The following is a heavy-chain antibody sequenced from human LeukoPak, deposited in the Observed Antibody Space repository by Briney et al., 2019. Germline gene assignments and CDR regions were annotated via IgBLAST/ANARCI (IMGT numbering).Heavy chain of an antibody. CDR2: ISGSGGST. CDR1: GFTFSSYW. CDR3: AKGAPPRFHDSTAFDI. D-gene: IGHD3-22*01. V-gene: IGHV3-23*01. Sequence: GGSLRLSCAASGFTFSSYWMSWVRQAPGKGLEWVSAISGSGGSTYYADSVKGRFTISRDNSKNTLYLQMNSLRAEDTAVYYCAKGAPPRFHDSTAFDIWGQGTMVTVSS. J-gene: IGHJ3*02.